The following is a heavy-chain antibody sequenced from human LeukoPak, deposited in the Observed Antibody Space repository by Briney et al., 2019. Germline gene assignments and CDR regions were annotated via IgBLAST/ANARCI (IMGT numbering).Heavy chain of an antibody. CDR1: GYTFTSYG. CDR2: ISAYNGNT. CDR3: ARGGGYSGYDSTLKQWVVPFDY. V-gene: IGHV1-18*01. Sequence: ASVKVSCKASGYTFTSYGISWVRQAPGQGLEWMGWISAYNGNTNYAQKLQGRVTMTTDTSTSTAYMELRSLRSDDTAVYYCARGGGYSGYDSTLKQWVVPFDYWGQGTLVTVSS. J-gene: IGHJ4*02. D-gene: IGHD5-12*01.